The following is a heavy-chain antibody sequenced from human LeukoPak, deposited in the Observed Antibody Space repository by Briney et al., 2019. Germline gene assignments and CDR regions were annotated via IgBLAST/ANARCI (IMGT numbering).Heavy chain of an antibody. V-gene: IGHV3-64*01. J-gene: IGHJ6*02. CDR3: ARSAAAGYYYYGMDV. D-gene: IGHD6-13*01. Sequence: GGSLRLSCAASGFTFSSYAMHWVRQAPGKGLEYVSAISSNGGSTYYANSVKGRFTISRDNSKNTLYLQMGSLRAEDMAVYYCARSAAAGYYYYGMDVWGQGTTVTLSS. CDR2: ISSNGGST. CDR1: GFTFSSYA.